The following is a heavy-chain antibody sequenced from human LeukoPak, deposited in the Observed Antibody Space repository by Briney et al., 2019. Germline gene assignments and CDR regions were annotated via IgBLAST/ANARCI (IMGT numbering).Heavy chain of an antibody. CDR2: IKKDGSEK. CDR3: ARDLSGVTGYTYGRGIDY. CDR1: SFTFSSYV. D-gene: IGHD5-18*01. Sequence: PGGSLRLSCGASSFTFSSYVMSWVRQAPGKGLEWVANIKKDGSEKYYVDSVRGRFTISRDNAKTSLYLQMNSLRAEDTAVYYCARDLSGVTGYTYGRGIDYWGQGTLVTVSP. J-gene: IGHJ4*02. V-gene: IGHV3-7*01.